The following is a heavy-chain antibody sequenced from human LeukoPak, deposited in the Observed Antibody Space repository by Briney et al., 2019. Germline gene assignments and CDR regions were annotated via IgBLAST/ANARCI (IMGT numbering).Heavy chain of an antibody. CDR2: ISYDGSNK. Sequence: PGGSLRLSCAASGFTFSSYGMHWVRQAPGKGLEWVAVISYDGSNKYYADSVKGRFTISRDNSKNTLYLQMNSLRAEDTAVYYCAKGAELLWFGETSPIDPWGQGTLVTVSS. CDR3: AKGAELLWFGETSPIDP. J-gene: IGHJ5*02. D-gene: IGHD3-10*01. CDR1: GFTFSSYG. V-gene: IGHV3-30*18.